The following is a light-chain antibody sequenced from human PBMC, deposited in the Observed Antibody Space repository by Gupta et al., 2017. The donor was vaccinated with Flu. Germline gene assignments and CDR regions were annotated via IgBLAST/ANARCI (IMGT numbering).Light chain of an antibody. Sequence: QSALTQPASVSGSPGQSITISCPGTSSDVGSYNLVSWYQQHPGKAPKLMIYEVTKRPSGVSNRFSGSKSGNTASLTISGLRAEDEADYYCCSYAGYWVFGGGTKLTVL. CDR2: EVT. J-gene: IGLJ3*02. V-gene: IGLV2-23*02. CDR1: SSDVGSYNL. CDR3: CSYAGYWV.